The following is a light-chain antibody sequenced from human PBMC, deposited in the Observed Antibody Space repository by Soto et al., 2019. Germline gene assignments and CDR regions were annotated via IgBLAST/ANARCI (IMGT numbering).Light chain of an antibody. J-gene: IGKJ2*01. Sequence: IVLTQSPATLSLSPGERATLSCRASQSVYSYLAWYQQRPGQAPRLLIYDASNRATGIPARFSGGGSGTDFTLTISSLEPEDFAVYYCQQRYYWYTFGQGTNLEIK. V-gene: IGKV3-11*01. CDR3: QQRYYWYT. CDR2: DAS. CDR1: QSVYSY.